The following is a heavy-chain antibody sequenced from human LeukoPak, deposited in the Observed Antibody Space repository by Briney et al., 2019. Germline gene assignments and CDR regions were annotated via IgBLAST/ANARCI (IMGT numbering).Heavy chain of an antibody. CDR3: ARHAVDSSGSYLDYFDY. J-gene: IGHJ4*02. CDR2: INHSGST. V-gene: IGHV4-34*01. Sequence: SETLSLTCAVYGGSFSGYYWSWIRQPPGKGLEWIGEINHSGSTNYNPSLKSRVTISVDTSKNQFSLKLSSVTAADTAVCYCARHAVDSSGSYLDYFDYWGQGTLVTVSS. CDR1: GGSFSGYY. D-gene: IGHD3-22*01.